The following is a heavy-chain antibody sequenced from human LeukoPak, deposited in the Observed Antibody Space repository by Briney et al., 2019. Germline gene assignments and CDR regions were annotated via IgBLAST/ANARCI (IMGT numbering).Heavy chain of an antibody. CDR1: GYTFTSYD. CDR2: MNPNSGNT. D-gene: IGHD3-10*01. J-gene: IGHJ6*02. Sequence: ASVKVSCKASGYTFTSYDINWVRQATGQGLEWMGWMNPNSGNTGYTQKFQGRVTMTRNTSISTAYMELSSLRSEDTAVYYCARGPLGSGRPVYGMDVWGQGTTVTASS. CDR3: ARGPLGSGRPVYGMDV. V-gene: IGHV1-8*01.